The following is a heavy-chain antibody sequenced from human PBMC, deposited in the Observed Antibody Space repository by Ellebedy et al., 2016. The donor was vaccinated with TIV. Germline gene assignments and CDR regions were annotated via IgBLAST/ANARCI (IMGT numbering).Heavy chain of an antibody. CDR1: GFTFSGSA. V-gene: IGHV3-73*01. J-gene: IGHJ6*02. D-gene: IGHD1-1*01. Sequence: GGSLRLSXAASGFTFSGSAMHWVRQASGKGLEWVGRIRSKANSYATAYAASVKGRFTISRDDSKNTAYLQMNSLKTEDTAVYYCTAWNLFGMDVWGQGTTVTVSS. CDR2: IRSKANSYAT. CDR3: TAWNLFGMDV.